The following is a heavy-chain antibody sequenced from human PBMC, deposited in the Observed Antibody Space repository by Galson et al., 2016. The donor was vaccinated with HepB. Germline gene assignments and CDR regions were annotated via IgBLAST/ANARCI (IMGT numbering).Heavy chain of an antibody. CDR1: GYRFSSYW. CDR2: IYPGDSDT. Sequence: QSGAEVKKPGESLKISCEGSGYRFSSYWIGWVRQMPGKGLEWMGIIYPGDSDTRYSPSFQGQVTIPVDKSISTAYLQWSSLKASDSAMYYCASPTVTLGGVFDIWGQGTMVTVSS. V-gene: IGHV5-51*03. J-gene: IGHJ3*02. CDR3: ASPTVTLGGVFDI. D-gene: IGHD4-17*01.